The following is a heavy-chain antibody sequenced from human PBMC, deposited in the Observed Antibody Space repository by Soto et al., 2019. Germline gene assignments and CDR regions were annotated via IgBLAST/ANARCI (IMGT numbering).Heavy chain of an antibody. CDR2: ISAYNGNT. CDR1: GYTFTSYG. CDR3: ARELAPTRRAGYYYYGMDV. D-gene: IGHD1-1*01. Sequence: QVQLVQSGAEVKKPGASVKVSCKASGYTFTSYGISWVRQAPGQGLEWMGWISAYNGNTNDAQKLQGRVTMTTDTSTSTAYMELRSLRSDDTAVYYCARELAPTRRAGYYYYGMDVWGQGTTVTVSS. J-gene: IGHJ6*02. V-gene: IGHV1-18*04.